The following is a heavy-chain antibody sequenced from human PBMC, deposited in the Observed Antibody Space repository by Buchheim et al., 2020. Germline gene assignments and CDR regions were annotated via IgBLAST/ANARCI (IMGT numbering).Heavy chain of an antibody. Sequence: EVQLVESGGGLVQPGGSLRLSCAASGFTFSSYEMNWVRQAPGKGLEWVSYISSSGSTIYYADSVKGRFTISRDNAKNSLYLQRNSLRAEDTAVYYCARYGAYCGGDCYFGYYFGMDVWGQGTT. CDR1: GFTFSSYE. V-gene: IGHV3-48*03. CDR2: ISSSGSTI. CDR3: ARYGAYCGGDCYFGYYFGMDV. D-gene: IGHD2-21*02. J-gene: IGHJ6*02.